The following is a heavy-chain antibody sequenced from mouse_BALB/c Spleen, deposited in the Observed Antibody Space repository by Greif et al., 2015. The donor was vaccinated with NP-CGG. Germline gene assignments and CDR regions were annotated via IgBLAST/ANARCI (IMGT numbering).Heavy chain of an antibody. CDR2: SRNKANAYTT. D-gene: IGHD1-1*01. CDR3: ARGYYGSSYWYVDV. J-gene: IGHJ1*01. CDR1: GFTFGDFY. V-gene: IGHV7-1*02. Sequence: EVRVVESGGGLVQPGGSLRLSCATSGFTFGDFYMEWVRQPPGKRLEWIAASRNKANAYTTEYSASVKGRFIVSRDTSQSILYLQMKALRAEDTAIYYCARGYYGSSYWYVDVCGAGTTVTVSS.